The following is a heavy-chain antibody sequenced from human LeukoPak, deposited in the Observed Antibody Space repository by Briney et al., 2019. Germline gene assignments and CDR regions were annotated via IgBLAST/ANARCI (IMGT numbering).Heavy chain of an antibody. D-gene: IGHD5-24*01. CDR2: ISSSGSTI. CDR1: GFTFSSYE. CDR3: ARDRMAQGWFDP. Sequence: SLRLSCAAYGFTFSSYEMNWVSQAQGKGLEWVSYISSSGSTIYYADSVKGRFTISRDNAKNSLYLQMNSLRAEDTAVYYCARDRMAQGWFDPWGQGTLVTVSS. V-gene: IGHV3-48*03. J-gene: IGHJ5*02.